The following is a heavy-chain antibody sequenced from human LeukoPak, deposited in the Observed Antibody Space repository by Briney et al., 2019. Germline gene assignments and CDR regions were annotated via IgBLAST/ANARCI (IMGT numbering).Heavy chain of an antibody. CDR1: GGSISSYY. J-gene: IGHJ6*03. CDR2: IYYSGST. CDR3: ARGFHSSSWPLPPYYYYYYMDV. V-gene: IGHV4-59*01. Sequence: KPSETLSLTCTVSGGSISSYYWSWIRQPPGKGLEWIGYIYYSGSTNYNPSLKSRVTISVDTSKNQFSLKLSSVTAADTAVYYCARGFHSSSWPLPPYYYYYYMDVWGKGTTVTVSS. D-gene: IGHD6-13*01.